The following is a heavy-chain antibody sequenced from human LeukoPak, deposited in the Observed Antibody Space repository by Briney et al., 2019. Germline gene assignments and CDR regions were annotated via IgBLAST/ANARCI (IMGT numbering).Heavy chain of an antibody. CDR3: GNYGSANL. CDR2: IGSSGTTI. Sequence: GGSLRLSCVASGFTFSSFEMNWVRQAPGKGLEWVSYIGSSGTTIYYADSVKGRFTISRDNANNSLYLQMNSLRVEDTAFYHGGNYGSANLWGQERWSPPLQ. J-gene: IGHJ4*02. CDR1: GFTFSSFE. D-gene: IGHD3-10*01. V-gene: IGHV3-48*03.